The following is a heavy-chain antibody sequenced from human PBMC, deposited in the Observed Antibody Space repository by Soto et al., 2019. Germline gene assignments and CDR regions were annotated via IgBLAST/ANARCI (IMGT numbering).Heavy chain of an antibody. CDR1: GGSISSGGYY. D-gene: IGHD6-13*01. Sequence: SETLSLTCTVSGGSISSGGYYWSWIRQHPGKGLEWIGYIYYSGSTYYNPSLKSRVTISVDTSKNQFNLKLSSVTAAATAVYYCARERIAALHYFDYWGQGTLVTVSS. V-gene: IGHV4-31*03. CDR3: ARERIAALHYFDY. J-gene: IGHJ4*02. CDR2: IYYSGST.